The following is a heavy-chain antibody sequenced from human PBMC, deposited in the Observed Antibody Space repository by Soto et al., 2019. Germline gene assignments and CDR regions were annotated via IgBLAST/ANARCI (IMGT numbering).Heavy chain of an antibody. Sequence: SSVKVSCKASGGTFSAYAISWVRQAPGQGLEWMGGIMPIYGTAKKAQKFHGRVRITADEYTATGYMELRSLTSEDTAVYYCVGVRTATTALAYWGPGTLVTVSS. V-gene: IGHV1-69*13. CDR1: GGTFSAYA. J-gene: IGHJ4*02. D-gene: IGHD4-17*01. CDR3: VGVRTATTALAY. CDR2: IMPIYGTA.